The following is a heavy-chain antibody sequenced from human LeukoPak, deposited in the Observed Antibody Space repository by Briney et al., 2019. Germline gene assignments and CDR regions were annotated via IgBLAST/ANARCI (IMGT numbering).Heavy chain of an antibody. V-gene: IGHV1-46*01. CDR3: ARGVRIEGSGSYEGPFFDY. CDR2: INPSGGSA. D-gene: IGHD3-10*01. Sequence: ASVKVSCKASGYTFTSYYMHWVRQAPGQGLEWMGIINPSGGSASYAQKFQGRVTMIRDTSTSTVYMELSSLSSEDTAVYYCARGVRIEGSGSYEGPFFDYWGQGTLVTVSS. J-gene: IGHJ4*02. CDR1: GYTFTSYY.